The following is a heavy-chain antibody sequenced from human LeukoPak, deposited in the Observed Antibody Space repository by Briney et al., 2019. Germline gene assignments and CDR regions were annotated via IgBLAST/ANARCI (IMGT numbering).Heavy chain of an antibody. CDR2: IYYSGST. D-gene: IGHD6-13*01. CDR1: GVSISGYY. Sequence: KPSETLSLTCTVSGVSISGYYWSWVRQPPGKGLEWVGYIYYSGSTNYNPSLKSRVTISVDTSKNQFSLKLSSVTAADTAVYYCARETRSSWSSNFDYWGQGTLVTVSS. CDR3: ARETRSSWSSNFDY. J-gene: IGHJ4*02. V-gene: IGHV4-59*01.